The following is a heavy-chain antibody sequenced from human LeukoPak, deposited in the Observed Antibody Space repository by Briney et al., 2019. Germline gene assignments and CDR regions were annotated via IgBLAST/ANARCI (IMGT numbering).Heavy chain of an antibody. D-gene: IGHD3-22*01. Sequence: GGSLRLSCTASGFTFSGYSMNWIRQAPGKGLEWVSSFGTRSTSIYHAGSVKGRFAISRDNAKNSLYLQMNSLRVEDTALYYCAREVSEGFDFWGQGTLVTVSS. V-gene: IGHV3-21*01. CDR2: FGTRSTSI. CDR3: AREVSEGFDF. CDR1: GFTFSGYS. J-gene: IGHJ4*02.